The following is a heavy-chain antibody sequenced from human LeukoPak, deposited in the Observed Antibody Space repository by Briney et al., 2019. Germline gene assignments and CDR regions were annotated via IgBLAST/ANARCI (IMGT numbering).Heavy chain of an antibody. CDR2: IGGSGGST. V-gene: IGHV3-23*01. Sequence: GGSLRLSCAASGFTFSSYAMSWVRQAPGKGLEWVSAIGGSGGSTYYADSVKGRFTISRDNSKNTLYLQMNSLRAEDTAVYYCAKRVYYDSSGYYYFDYWGQGTLVTVSS. D-gene: IGHD3-22*01. J-gene: IGHJ4*02. CDR3: AKRVYYDSSGYYYFDY. CDR1: GFTFSSYA.